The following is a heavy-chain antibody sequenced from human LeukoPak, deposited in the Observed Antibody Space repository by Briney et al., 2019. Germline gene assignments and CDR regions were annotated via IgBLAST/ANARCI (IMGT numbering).Heavy chain of an antibody. Sequence: GESLKISCKGSGYSFTSYCIGWVRQMPGKGLEWMGIIYPGDSDTRYSPSFQGQVTISADKSISTAYLQWSSLKASDTAMFCCAKLGEYCSGGSCYSDYWGQGTLVTVSS. V-gene: IGHV5-51*01. CDR3: AKLGEYCSGGSCYSDY. J-gene: IGHJ4*02. CDR1: GYSFTSYC. CDR2: IYPGDSDT. D-gene: IGHD2-15*01.